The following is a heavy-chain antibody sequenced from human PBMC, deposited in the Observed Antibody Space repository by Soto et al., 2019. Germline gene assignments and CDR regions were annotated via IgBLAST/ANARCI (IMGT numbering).Heavy chain of an antibody. CDR2: ISYDGSNK. D-gene: IGHD6-19*01. Sequence: GGSLRLSCAASGFTFSSYAMHWVRQAPGKGLEWVAVISYDGSNKYYADSVKGRFTISRDNSKNTLYLQMNSLRAEDTAVYYCARDGYSSGWYALDYWGQGTLVTVSS. CDR1: GFTFSSYA. CDR3: ARDGYSSGWYALDY. V-gene: IGHV3-30-3*01. J-gene: IGHJ4*02.